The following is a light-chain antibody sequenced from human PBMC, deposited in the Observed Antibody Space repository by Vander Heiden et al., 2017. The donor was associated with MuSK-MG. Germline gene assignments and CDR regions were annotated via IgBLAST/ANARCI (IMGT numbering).Light chain of an antibody. CDR1: QDISNY. CDR2: DAS. CDR3: QQEYNLPLT. J-gene: IGKJ4*01. Sequence: DIQMTQSPSSLSASVGDRVTITCQASQDISNYLNWYQQKPGKAPKLLIYDASNSETAVPSTFSGSGSATDFTFTISSLQPEDIATYYCQQEYNLPLTFGGGTKVEIK. V-gene: IGKV1-33*01.